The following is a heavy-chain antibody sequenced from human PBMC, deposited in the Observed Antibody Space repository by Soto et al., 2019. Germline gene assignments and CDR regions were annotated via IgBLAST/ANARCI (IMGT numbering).Heavy chain of an antibody. J-gene: IGHJ6*02. Sequence: EVQLLESGGGLVQPGGSLRLSCAASGFTFSSYAMSWVRQAPGKGLEWVSAISGSGGSTYYADSVKGRFTISRDNSKTTLYLQMNSLRAEDTAVYYCAKDPFLYYYGMDVWGQGTTVTVSS. CDR2: ISGSGGST. CDR1: GFTFSSYA. CDR3: AKDPFLYYYGMDV. V-gene: IGHV3-23*01.